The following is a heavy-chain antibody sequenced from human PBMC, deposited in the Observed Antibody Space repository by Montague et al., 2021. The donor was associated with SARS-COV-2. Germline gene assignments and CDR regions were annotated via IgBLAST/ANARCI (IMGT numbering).Heavy chain of an antibody. D-gene: IGHD2/OR15-2a*01. CDR2: IDWTHDQ. V-gene: IGHV2-70*01. CDR1: GFSLTTPGVS. J-gene: IGHJ4*02. Sequence: PALVNPTQTLTLTCSFSGFSLTTPGVSVGWIRQPPGRALEWLALIDWTHDQYYSRSLGTRLTISPGTSKSQVVLTSTNVDTVDTATYYCARNRLSVFDFWGQGTLVTVSS. CDR3: ARNRLSVFDF.